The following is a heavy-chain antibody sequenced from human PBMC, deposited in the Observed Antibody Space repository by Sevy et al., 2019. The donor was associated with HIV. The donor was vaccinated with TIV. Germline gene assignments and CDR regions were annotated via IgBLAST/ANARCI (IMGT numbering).Heavy chain of an antibody. Sequence: ASVKVSCKVSGYTLTELSMHWVRQAPGKGLEWMGGFDPEDGETIYAQKFQGRVTMTEDTSTDTAYMELSSLRSEDTAVYYCATGSSIVRGVTRAGYYYGMDVWGQGTTVTVSS. CDR1: GYTLTELS. CDR2: FDPEDGET. V-gene: IGHV1-24*01. J-gene: IGHJ6*02. D-gene: IGHD3-10*01. CDR3: ATGSSIVRGVTRAGYYYGMDV.